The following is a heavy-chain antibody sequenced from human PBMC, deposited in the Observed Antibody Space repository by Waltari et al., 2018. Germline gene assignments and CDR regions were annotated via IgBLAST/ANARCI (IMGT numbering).Heavy chain of an antibody. V-gene: IGHV3-23*03. D-gene: IGHD3-3*01. J-gene: IGHJ4*02. Sequence: EVQLLESGGGLVQPGGSLRLSCAASGFTFSSYAMSWVRQAPGKGLEWVSVIYSGGSTYYADSVKGRFTISRDNSKNTLYLQMNSLRAEDTAVYYWAKTSGVVKKGYFDYWGQGTLVTVSS. CDR2: IYSGGST. CDR3: AKTSGVVKKGYFDY. CDR1: GFTFSSYA.